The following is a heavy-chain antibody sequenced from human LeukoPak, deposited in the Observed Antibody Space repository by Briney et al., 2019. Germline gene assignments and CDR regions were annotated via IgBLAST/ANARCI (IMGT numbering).Heavy chain of an antibody. D-gene: IGHD2-2*02. CDR1: GFTFSSYR. V-gene: IGHV3-21*01. CDR2: ITSSSSYI. J-gene: IGHJ4*02. Sequence: GGSLRLSCAASGFTFSSYRMNWVRQAPGKGLEWVSSITSSSSYIYYADSVKGRFTISRDNAKNSLYLQMNSLRAEDTAVYYCARDGLYCSSTSCYIDYWGQGTLVTVSS. CDR3: ARDGLYCSSTSCYIDY.